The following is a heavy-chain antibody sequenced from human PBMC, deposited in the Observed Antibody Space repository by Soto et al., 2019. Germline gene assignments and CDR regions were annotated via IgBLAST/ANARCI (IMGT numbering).Heavy chain of an antibody. CDR3: ARGSGYDVLGGLNQYPLDFDY. D-gene: IGHD2-8*02. CDR2: ISYDGSNK. J-gene: IGHJ4*02. Sequence: QVQLVESGGGVVQPGRSLRLSCAAAGFTFSSYAMHWVRQAPGKGLEWVAVISYDGSNKDYADSVKGRFTISRDNSKHTLYLQMNILRSEDTSVYYCARGSGYDVLGGLNQYPLDFDYWGQGTLVTVSS. CDR1: GFTFSSYA. V-gene: IGHV3-30-3*01.